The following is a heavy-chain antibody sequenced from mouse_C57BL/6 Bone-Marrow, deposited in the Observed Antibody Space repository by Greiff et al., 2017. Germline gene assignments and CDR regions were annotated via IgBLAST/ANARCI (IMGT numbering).Heavy chain of an antibody. CDR2: LDPEDGDT. Sequence: VQLQQSGAELVRPGASVKLSCTASGFNIKDYYMHWVKQRPEQGLEWIGRLDPEDGDTEYAPKFQGKATMTADTSSNTAYLQLSSLTSEDTAVYYCTTGDYYGSSKYYYAMDYGGQGTSVTVSS. D-gene: IGHD1-1*01. CDR3: TTGDYYGSSKYYYAMDY. J-gene: IGHJ4*01. V-gene: IGHV14-1*01. CDR1: GFNIKDYY.